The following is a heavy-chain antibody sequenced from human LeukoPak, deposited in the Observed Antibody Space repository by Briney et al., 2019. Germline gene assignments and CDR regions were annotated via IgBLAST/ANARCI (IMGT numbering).Heavy chain of an antibody. CDR1: GGTFSSYA. CDR3: ARGEEVQPVDY. Sequence: ASVKVSCKASGGTFSSYAISWVQQAPGQGLEWMGGIIPIFGTANYAQKFQGRVTITADESTSTAYMELSSLRSEDTAVYYCARGEEVQPVDYWGQGTLVTVSS. J-gene: IGHJ4*02. CDR2: IIPIFGTA. D-gene: IGHD1-1*01. V-gene: IGHV1-69*13.